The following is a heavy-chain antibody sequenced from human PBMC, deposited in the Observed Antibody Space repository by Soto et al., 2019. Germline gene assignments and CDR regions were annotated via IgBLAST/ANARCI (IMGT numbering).Heavy chain of an antibody. D-gene: IGHD6-6*01. CDR1: GDRVSSNSAA. J-gene: IGHJ4*02. CDR3: ARDASIAARLSASSPLYLNY. Sequence: KQSQTLSLTCAISGDRVSSNSAAWNWIRQSPSRGLEWLGRTYYRSKWYNDYAVSVKSRITINPDTSKNQFSLQLNSVTPEDTAVYYCARDASIAARLSASSPLYLNYWGQGTLVTVSS. CDR2: TYYRSKWYN. V-gene: IGHV6-1*01.